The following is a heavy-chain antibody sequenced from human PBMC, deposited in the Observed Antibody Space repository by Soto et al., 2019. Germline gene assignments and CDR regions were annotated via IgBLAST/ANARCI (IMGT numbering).Heavy chain of an antibody. D-gene: IGHD3-3*01. CDR3: ARDYDFWTRYYYGMDV. Sequence: PGGSLRLSCAASGFTFSSYSMNWVRQAPGKGLEWVSYISSSSSTIYYADSVKGRFTISRDNAKNSLYLQMNSLRDEDTAVYYCARDYDFWTRYYYGMDVWGQGTTVTVS. CDR1: GFTFSSYS. CDR2: ISSSSSTI. V-gene: IGHV3-48*02. J-gene: IGHJ6*02.